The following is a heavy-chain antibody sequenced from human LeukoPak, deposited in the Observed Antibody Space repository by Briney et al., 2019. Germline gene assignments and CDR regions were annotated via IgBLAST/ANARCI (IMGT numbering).Heavy chain of an antibody. CDR3: ARDITTTVTTSYYYGMDV. Sequence: PGGSLRLSCAASGFTVSSNYMSWVRQAPGKGLEWVSVIYSGGSTYYADSVKGRFTISRDNSKNTLYLQMNSLRAEDTAVYYCARDITTTVTTSYYYGMDVWGQGTTVTVSS. J-gene: IGHJ6*02. D-gene: IGHD4-17*01. CDR1: GFTVSSNY. CDR2: IYSGGST. V-gene: IGHV3-66*01.